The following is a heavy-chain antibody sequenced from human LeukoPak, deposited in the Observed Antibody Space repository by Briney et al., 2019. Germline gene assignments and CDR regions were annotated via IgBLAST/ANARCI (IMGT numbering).Heavy chain of an antibody. CDR1: GGSISSSSYY. J-gene: IGHJ4*02. CDR3: GRHGFVVEVTLVYFDY. CDR2: IYYSGST. Sequence: SSVTLSLTCTVSGGSISSSSYYWGWIRQPPGKGLEWIGSIYYSGSTYYNPSLKSRVTISVDTSKNQFSLKLSSVTAADTAVYYCGRHGFVVEVTLVYFDYWGQGTLVTVSS. V-gene: IGHV4-39*01. D-gene: IGHD1-26*01.